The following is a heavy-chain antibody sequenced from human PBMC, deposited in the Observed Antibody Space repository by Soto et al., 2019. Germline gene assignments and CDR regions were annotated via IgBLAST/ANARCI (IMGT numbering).Heavy chain of an antibody. CDR1: GGSISSYY. CDR3: ARQGGYSSGWSLDY. D-gene: IGHD6-19*01. J-gene: IGHJ4*02. Sequence: SETLSLTCTVSGGSISSYYWSWIRQPPGKGLEWIGYIYYSGSTNYNPSLKSRVTISVDTSKNQFSLKLSSVTAADTAVYYCARQGGYSSGWSLDYWGQGTLVTVSS. CDR2: IYYSGST. V-gene: IGHV4-59*08.